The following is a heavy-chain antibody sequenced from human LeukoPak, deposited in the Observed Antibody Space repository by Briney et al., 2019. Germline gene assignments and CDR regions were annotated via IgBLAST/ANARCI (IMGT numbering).Heavy chain of an antibody. CDR2: INPNSGGT. V-gene: IGHV1-2*02. Sequence: ASVKVSCKASGYTFIGYYMHWVRQAPGQGLEWMGWINPNSGGTNYAQKFQGRVTMTRDTSISTTYMELSRLRSDDTALYYCARDLGDSGGINWFDPWGQGTLDTVSS. CDR1: GYTFIGYY. J-gene: IGHJ5*02. D-gene: IGHD2-15*01. CDR3: ARDLGDSGGINWFDP.